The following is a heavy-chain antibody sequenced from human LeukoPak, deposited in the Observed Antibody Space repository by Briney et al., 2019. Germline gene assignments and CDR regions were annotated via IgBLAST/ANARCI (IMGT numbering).Heavy chain of an antibody. D-gene: IGHD3-10*01. CDR1: GFTFSNYW. V-gene: IGHV3-74*01. CDR2: INSDGSGT. J-gene: IGHJ4*02. Sequence: GGSLRLSCAASGFTFSNYWMHWVRQAPGKGLVWVSRINSDGSGTSYADSVKGRFTISRDNAKNTLYLQMNSLRAEDTALYYCARLGSGAGYYFDYWGQGTLVTVSS. CDR3: ARLGSGAGYYFDY.